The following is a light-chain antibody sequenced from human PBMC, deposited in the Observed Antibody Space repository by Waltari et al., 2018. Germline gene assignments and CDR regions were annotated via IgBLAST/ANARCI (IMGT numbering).Light chain of an antibody. J-gene: IGLJ1*01. CDR3: SSYAGSKYV. CDR2: EVS. V-gene: IGLV2-8*01. CDR1: SSAVGGYNY. Sequence: QSALTQPPSASGSPGPSVTISCTGTSSAVGGYNYVSWYQQHPGKAPKLMIYEVSKRPSGVPDRFSGSKSGNTASLTVSGLQADDEADYYCSSYAGSKYVFGTGTKVTVL.